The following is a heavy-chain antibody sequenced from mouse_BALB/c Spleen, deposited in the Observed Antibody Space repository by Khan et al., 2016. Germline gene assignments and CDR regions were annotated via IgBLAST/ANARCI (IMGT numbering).Heavy chain of an antibody. CDR3: ARPSNYDYVGSYWYFDV. CDR2: ISSGGSYT. Sequence: EVELVESGGGLVKPGGSLKLSCAASGFTFSSYAMSWVRQTPEKRLEWVATISSGGSYTYYPDSVKGRFTISRDNAKNTLYMQMSSLRSADTAMYYCARPSNYDYVGSYWYFDVWGAGTTVTVSS. V-gene: IGHV5-9-3*01. CDR1: GFTFSSYA. D-gene: IGHD2-4*01. J-gene: IGHJ1*01.